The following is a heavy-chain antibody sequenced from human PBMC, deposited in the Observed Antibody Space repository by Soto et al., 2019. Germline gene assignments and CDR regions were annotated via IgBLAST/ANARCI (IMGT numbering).Heavy chain of an antibody. J-gene: IGHJ2*01. CDR3: ASAVAGKGDWYFDL. CDR2: ISYDGSNK. D-gene: IGHD6-19*01. CDR1: GFTFSSYA. V-gene: IGHV3-30-3*01. Sequence: QVQLVESGGGVVQPGRSLRLSCAASGFTFSSYAMHWVRQAPGKGLEWVAVISYDGSNKYYADSVKGRFTISRDNSKNTLYLQMNSLRAEDTAVYYCASAVAGKGDWYFDLWGRGTLVTVSS.